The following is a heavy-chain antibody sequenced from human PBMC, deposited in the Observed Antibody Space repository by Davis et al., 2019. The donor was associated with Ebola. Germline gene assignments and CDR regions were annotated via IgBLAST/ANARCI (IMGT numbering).Heavy chain of an antibody. J-gene: IGHJ6*02. CDR1: PSSFLCYS. CDR3: ARGVYYYYGMDV. V-gene: IGHV1-69*06. CDR2: IITIFGTA. D-gene: IGHD6-13*01. Sequence: AASVKVSCKASPSSFLCYSISWVRQAPGQGLEWVGGIITIFGTANYAQKFQCRVTITADNSTSTAYMELSSLRSEDTAVYYCARGVYYYYGMDVWGQRTTVTVSS.